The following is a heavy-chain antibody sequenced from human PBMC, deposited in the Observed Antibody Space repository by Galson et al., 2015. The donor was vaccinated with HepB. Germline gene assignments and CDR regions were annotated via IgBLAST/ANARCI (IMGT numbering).Heavy chain of an antibody. CDR3: ARQGRLYYGSGSLSFDI. D-gene: IGHD3-10*01. CDR1: GGSISSSSYY. J-gene: IGHJ3*02. V-gene: IGHV4-39*01. CDR2: IYYSGST. Sequence: ETLSLTCTVSGGSISSSSYYWGWIRQPPGKGLEWIGSIYYSGSTYYNPSLKSRVTISVDTSKNQFSLKLSSVTAADTAVYYCARQGRLYYGSGSLSFDIWGQGTMVTVSS.